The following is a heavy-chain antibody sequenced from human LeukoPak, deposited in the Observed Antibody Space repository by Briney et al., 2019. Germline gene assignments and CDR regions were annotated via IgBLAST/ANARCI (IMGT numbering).Heavy chain of an antibody. CDR3: ARDTTSWGGGSYYGY. D-gene: IGHD1-26*01. V-gene: IGHV1-18*01. Sequence: ASVTVSCKASGYTFTSYGISWVRQAPGQGLEWMGWISAYNGNTNYAQKLQGRVTMTTDTSTSTAYMELRSLRSDDTAVYYCARDTTSWGGGSYYGYWGQGTLVTVSS. CDR2: ISAYNGNT. J-gene: IGHJ4*02. CDR1: GYTFTSYG.